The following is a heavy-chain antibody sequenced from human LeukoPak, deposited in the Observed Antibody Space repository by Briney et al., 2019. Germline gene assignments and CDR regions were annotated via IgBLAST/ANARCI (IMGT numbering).Heavy chain of an antibody. CDR1: GYTFTSYY. Sequence: ASVKVSCKASGYTFTSYYMHWVRQAPGQGLEWMGIINPSGGSTSYAQKFQGRVTMTRDTSTSTVYMELSSLRSEDTAVYYCARDGALAMIVVAYDYYFDYWGQGTLVTVSS. CDR3: ARDGALAMIVVAYDYYFDY. CDR2: INPSGGST. V-gene: IGHV1-46*01. J-gene: IGHJ4*02. D-gene: IGHD3-22*01.